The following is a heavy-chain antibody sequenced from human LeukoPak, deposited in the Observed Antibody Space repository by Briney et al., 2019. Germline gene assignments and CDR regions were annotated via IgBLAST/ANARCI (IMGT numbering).Heavy chain of an antibody. CDR1: GYSISSGYY. D-gene: IGHD6-19*01. CDR3: AREYSSGWYIWFDP. J-gene: IGHJ5*02. V-gene: IGHV4-38-2*02. CDR2: IYHSGST. Sequence: SETLSLTCTVSGYSISSGYYWGWIRPPPGKGLEWIGSIYHSGSTYYNPSLKSRVTISVDTSKNQFSLKLSSVTAADTAVYYCAREYSSGWYIWFDPWGQGTLVTVSS.